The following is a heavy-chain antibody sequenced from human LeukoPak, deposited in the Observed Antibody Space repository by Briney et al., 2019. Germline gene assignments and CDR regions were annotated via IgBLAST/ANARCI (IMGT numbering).Heavy chain of an antibody. V-gene: IGHV3-30-3*01. CDR2: ISYDGSNK. J-gene: IGHJ4*02. D-gene: IGHD1-1*01. Sequence: EPGGSLRLSCTASGFTFSSHAMHWVRQAPGKGLEWVAVISYDGSNKYYADSVKGRFTISRDNSKNTLYLQMNSLRAEDTAVYYCARGYDYWGQGTLVTVSS. CDR3: ARGYDY. CDR1: GFTFSSHA.